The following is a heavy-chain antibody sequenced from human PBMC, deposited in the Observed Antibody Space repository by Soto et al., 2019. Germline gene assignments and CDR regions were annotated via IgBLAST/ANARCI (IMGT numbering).Heavy chain of an antibody. CDR1: GGSISSGENF. J-gene: IGHJ4*02. CDR3: ARDTGTYPYYFDY. V-gene: IGHV4-30-4*01. Sequence: SETLSLTCTVSGGSISSGENFWNWIRQSPGKGLEWIGYIHHSGSTYYNPSLKSRLTISVDTSKNQISLKLNSVTAADSAVYYCARDTGTYPYYFDYWGQGTLVTVSS. CDR2: IHHSGST. D-gene: IGHD1-26*01.